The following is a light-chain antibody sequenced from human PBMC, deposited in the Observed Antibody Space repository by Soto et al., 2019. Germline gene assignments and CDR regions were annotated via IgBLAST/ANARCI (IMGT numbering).Light chain of an antibody. CDR1: HSISTE. Sequence: EIVMTHSPATLSVSPGERATLSCRTSHSISTELTWYQLKPGQPPRLLLYSASTSATGFPSRLTGSGSGSDFIINITEPQSEDFGVYYSQQGHYWPLTFGQWTRMEI. CDR2: SAS. CDR3: QQGHYWPLT. V-gene: IGKV3-15*01. J-gene: IGKJ2*01.